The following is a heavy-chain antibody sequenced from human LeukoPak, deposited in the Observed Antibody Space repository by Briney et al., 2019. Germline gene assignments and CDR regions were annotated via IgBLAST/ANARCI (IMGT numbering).Heavy chain of an antibody. CDR1: GYTFTGYY. J-gene: IGHJ6*02. D-gene: IGHD3-10*01. CDR2: INPNSGGT. V-gene: IGHV1-2*02. Sequence: ASVKVSCKASGYTFTGYYMHWVRQAPGQGLEWMGWINPNSGGTNYAQKFQGRVTMTRDTSISTAYMELSRLRSDDTAVYYCARDLWSGEGTFYGMDVWGQGTTVTVSS. CDR3: ARDLWSGEGTFYGMDV.